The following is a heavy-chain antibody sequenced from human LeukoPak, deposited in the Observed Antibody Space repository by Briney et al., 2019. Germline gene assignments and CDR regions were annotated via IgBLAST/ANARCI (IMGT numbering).Heavy chain of an antibody. CDR2: INHSGST. CDR3: ARGPILTGARD. Sequence: SETLSLTCAVYGGSFSGYYWSWIRQPPGKGLEWIGEINHSGSTSYNPSLKSRVTISVDTSKNQFSLKLSSVTAADTAVYYCARGPILTGARDWGQGTLVTVSS. CDR1: GGSFSGYY. V-gene: IGHV4-34*01. D-gene: IGHD1-20*01. J-gene: IGHJ4*02.